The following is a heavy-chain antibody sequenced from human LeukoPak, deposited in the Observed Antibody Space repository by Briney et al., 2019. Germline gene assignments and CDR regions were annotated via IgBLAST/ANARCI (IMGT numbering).Heavy chain of an antibody. CDR1: GFIFDNYA. V-gene: IGHV3-43*02. J-gene: IGHJ4*02. CDR3: ARESETSGWYDY. D-gene: IGHD6-19*01. Sequence: GGSLRLSCAAPGFIFDNYAIHWVRQAPGEGLEWVSLISGDGGSTFYADSVRGRFTISRDNTRKSLSRQMSSLRSEDTALYYCARESETSGWYDYWGQGTLVTVSS. CDR2: ISGDGGST.